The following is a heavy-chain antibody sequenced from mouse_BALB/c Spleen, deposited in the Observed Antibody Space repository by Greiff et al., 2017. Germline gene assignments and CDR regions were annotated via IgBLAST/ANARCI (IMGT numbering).Heavy chain of an antibody. CDR1: GFTFSSYA. CDR2: ISSGGSYT. CDR3: ARHGDYGSSRYYYAMDY. Sequence: EVQLVESGGGLVKPGGSLKLSCAASGFTFSSYAMSWVRQTPEKRLEWVATISSGGSYTYYPDSVKGRFTISRDNAKNTLYLQMSSLRSEDTAMYYCARHGDYGSSRYYYAMDYWGQGTSVTVSS. D-gene: IGHD1-1*01. J-gene: IGHJ4*01. V-gene: IGHV5-9-3*01.